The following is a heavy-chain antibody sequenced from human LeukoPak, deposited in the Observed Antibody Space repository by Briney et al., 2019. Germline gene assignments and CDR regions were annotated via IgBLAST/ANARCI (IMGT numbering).Heavy chain of an antibody. J-gene: IGHJ5*02. D-gene: IGHD6-13*01. CDR3: ASQSSSWYWFDP. Sequence: SVKVSCKASGGTFSSYAISWVRQAPGQGLEWMGGLIPIFGTANYAQKFQGRVTITADKSTSTAYMELSSLRSEDTAVYYCASQSSSWYWFDPWGQGTLVTVSS. V-gene: IGHV1-69*06. CDR1: GGTFSSYA. CDR2: LIPIFGTA.